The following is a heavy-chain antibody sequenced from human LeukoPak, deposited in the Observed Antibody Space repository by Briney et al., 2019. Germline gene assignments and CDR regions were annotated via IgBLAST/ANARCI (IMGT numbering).Heavy chain of an antibody. Sequence: NPSETLSLTCTVSGYSVSNGYYWDWIRQPPGKGLEWIGSIYYSGSTYYNPSLKSRVTISVDKSKNQFSLKLSSVTATDTAVYYCARARRDVAEAMDWGQGTLVTVSS. CDR2: IYYSGST. D-gene: IGHD1-14*01. CDR1: GYSVSNGYY. V-gene: IGHV4-38-2*02. J-gene: IGHJ4*02. CDR3: ARARRDVAEAMD.